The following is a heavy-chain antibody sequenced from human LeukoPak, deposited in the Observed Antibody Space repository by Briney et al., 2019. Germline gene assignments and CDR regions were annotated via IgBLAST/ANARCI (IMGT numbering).Heavy chain of an antibody. CDR2: ISGDGGST. CDR3: AARFRDGLDI. CDR1: GFPFSSSW. V-gene: IGHV3-74*01. Sequence: GGSLRPSCAASGFPFSSSWVHWVRQAPGKGLVWVSRISGDGGSTEYADSVKGRFAISRDNAKNTLYLQMNSLRAEDTAVYYCAARFRDGLDIWGQGTMVTVSS. J-gene: IGHJ3*02.